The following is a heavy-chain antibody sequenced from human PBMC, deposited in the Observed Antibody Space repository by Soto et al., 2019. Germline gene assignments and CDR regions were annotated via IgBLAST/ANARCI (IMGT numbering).Heavy chain of an antibody. CDR1: VYYIHFFCYY. V-gene: IGHV4-30-4*01. D-gene: IGHD2-2*01. CDR3: GRDLTSNANCIDP. J-gene: IGHJ5*02. Sequence: PSETLSLTCSVSVYYIHFFCYYWTWIRHRPGKGLEWMGYIYCTGKTYYNPSLESRLTMSVDRSKNQFSLRLTSVTAADTAVYFCGRDLTSNANCIDPWGQGTLVTVSS. CDR2: IYCTGKT.